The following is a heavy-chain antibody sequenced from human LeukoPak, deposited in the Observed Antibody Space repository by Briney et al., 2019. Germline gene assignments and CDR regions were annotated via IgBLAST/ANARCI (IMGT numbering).Heavy chain of an antibody. CDR3: AKGLVWSGYPRRMDV. CDR2: IRYDGSNK. D-gene: IGHD3-3*01. J-gene: IGHJ6*04. CDR1: GFTFSSYG. Sequence: GGSLRLSCAASGFTFSSYGMHWARQAPGKGLEWVAFIRYDGSNKYYADSVKGRFTISRDDSKNTLYLQMNSLRAEDTAVYYCAKGLVWSGYPRRMDVWGKGTTVTVSP. V-gene: IGHV3-30*02.